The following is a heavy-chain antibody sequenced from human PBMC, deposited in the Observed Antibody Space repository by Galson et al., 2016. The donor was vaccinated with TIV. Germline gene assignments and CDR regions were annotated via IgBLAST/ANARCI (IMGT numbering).Heavy chain of an antibody. D-gene: IGHD4-17*01. V-gene: IGHV4-59*01. J-gene: IGHJ4*02. Sequence: LSLTCTVSGGSITSYYWTWIRQPPGKGLEWIGYIYYTGSTTYNPSLKSRVTIPVDTSKKQFSLKMSSVTAADTAVYYCARGLDYGDRRGWEYWGQGTLVTVSS. CDR2: IYYTGST. CDR1: GGSITSYY. CDR3: ARGLDYGDRRGWEY.